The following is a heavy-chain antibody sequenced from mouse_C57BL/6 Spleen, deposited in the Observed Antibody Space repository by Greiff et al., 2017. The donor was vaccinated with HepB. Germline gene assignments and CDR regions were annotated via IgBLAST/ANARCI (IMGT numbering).Heavy chain of an antibody. V-gene: IGHV1-61*01. CDR1: GYTFTSYW. CDR2: IYPSDSET. CDR3: ARPLYGSSYAY. Sequence: QVQLQQPGAELVMPGASVKLSCKASGYTFTSYWMDWVKQRPGQGLEWIGNIYPSDSETHYNQKFKDKATLTVDKSSSTAYMQLSSLTSEDSAVYYCARPLYGSSYAYWGQGTLVTVSA. D-gene: IGHD1-1*01. J-gene: IGHJ3*01.